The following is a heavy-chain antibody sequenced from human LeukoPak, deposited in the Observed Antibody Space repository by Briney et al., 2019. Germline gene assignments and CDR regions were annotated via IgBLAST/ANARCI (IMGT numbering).Heavy chain of an antibody. CDR2: IKQDGSEK. D-gene: IGHD6-19*01. V-gene: IGHV3-7*01. Sequence: GGSLRLSCAVSGFTFSSHWMSWARQAPGKGLEWVANIKQDGSEKNYVDSVRGRFSISRDNAKNSLYLQMNSVGAEDTAVYYFARDLGWYRVDYWGQGTLVTVSS. J-gene: IGHJ4*02. CDR3: ARDLGWYRVDY. CDR1: GFTFSSHW.